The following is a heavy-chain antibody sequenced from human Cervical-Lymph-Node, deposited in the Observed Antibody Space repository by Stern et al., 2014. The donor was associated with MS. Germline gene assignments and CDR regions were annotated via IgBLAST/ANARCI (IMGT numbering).Heavy chain of an antibody. CDR2: ITTSSNKI. Sequence: EVQLVESGGGLVKPGGSLRPSCSPSGFTISGHTMNCERQSPGKGLEWLSAITTSSNKIDYADSVKGRFTISRDNAKNSVYLQMNSLRAEDTAVYYCASGYGGVWGQGTLVTVSS. CDR3: ASGYGGV. D-gene: IGHD3-16*01. CDR1: GFTISGHT. J-gene: IGHJ4*02. V-gene: IGHV3-21*06.